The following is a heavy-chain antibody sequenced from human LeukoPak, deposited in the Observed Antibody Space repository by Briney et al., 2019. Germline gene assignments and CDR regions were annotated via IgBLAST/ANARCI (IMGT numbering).Heavy chain of an antibody. D-gene: IGHD3-22*01. Sequence: ASVKVSCKASGYTFTGYYMHWVRQAPGQGLEWMGWINPNSGGTNYAQKFQGRVTMTRDTSISTAYMELSRLRSDDTAVYYCARRVYDSSGLPNYYYMGVWGKGTTVTVSS. V-gene: IGHV1-2*02. J-gene: IGHJ6*03. CDR2: INPNSGGT. CDR3: ARRVYDSSGLPNYYYMGV. CDR1: GYTFTGYY.